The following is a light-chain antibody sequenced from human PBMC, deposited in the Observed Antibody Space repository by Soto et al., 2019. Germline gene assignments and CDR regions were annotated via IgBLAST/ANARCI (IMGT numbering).Light chain of an antibody. Sequence: EIVLTQSPATPSLSPGERATLSCRASQSISTYLAWYQQKPGQAPKLLIYDASSRATGIPDRFSGGGSGTDFILTISSLEPEDFAVYYCQQRSNWLITFGQGTRLEIK. J-gene: IGKJ5*01. CDR2: DAS. CDR3: QQRSNWLIT. V-gene: IGKV3-11*01. CDR1: QSISTY.